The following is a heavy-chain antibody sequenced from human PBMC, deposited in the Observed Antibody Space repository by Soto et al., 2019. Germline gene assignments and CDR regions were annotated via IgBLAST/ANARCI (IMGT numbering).Heavy chain of an antibody. J-gene: IGHJ4*02. CDR1: GGGNLRDYR. D-gene: IGHD1-1*01. CDR2: IIPNGGST. CDR3: ASLQLERRRDYFDY. Sequence: ASVKVSCKASGGGNLRDYRTTWVRRAPGQGLEWMGIIIPNGGSTNYAQNFQGRVTMTRDTSTSTVYMELSSLRSEDTAVYYCASLQLERRRDYFDYWGQGTLVTVSS. V-gene: IGHV1-46*03.